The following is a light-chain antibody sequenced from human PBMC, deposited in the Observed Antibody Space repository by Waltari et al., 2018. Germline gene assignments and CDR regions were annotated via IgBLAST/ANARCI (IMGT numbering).Light chain of an antibody. CDR3: ATWDASLDTWV. CDR2: ANN. V-gene: IGLV1-44*01. CDR1: NSNIGSDI. J-gene: IGLJ3*02. Sequence: QSVVTQPPSASGTPGQRVTLSCSGSNSNIGSDIVNWYQQFPGTAPKLLIYANNQRAWGVPGRVSASRSGSSASLVISGLQSEDEADYYCATWDASLDTWVFGGGTKVTVL.